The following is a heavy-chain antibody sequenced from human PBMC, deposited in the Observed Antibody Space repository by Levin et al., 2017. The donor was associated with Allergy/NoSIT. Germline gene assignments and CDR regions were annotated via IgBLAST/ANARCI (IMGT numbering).Heavy chain of an antibody. D-gene: IGHD4-23*01. Sequence: GESLKISCAASGFTFSSYAMHWVRQAPGKGMESVSAINSNGGNTYYANSVKGRFTISRDNSKNTLYLQMGSLRAEDMAVYYCARLRGYGGNFGGFDYWGEGTLVTVSS. CDR3: ARLRGYGGNFGGFDY. CDR1: GFTFSSYA. CDR2: INSNGGNT. V-gene: IGHV3-64*01. J-gene: IGHJ4*02.